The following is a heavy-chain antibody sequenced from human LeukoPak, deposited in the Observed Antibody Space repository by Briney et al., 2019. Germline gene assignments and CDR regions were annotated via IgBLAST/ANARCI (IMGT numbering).Heavy chain of an antibody. J-gene: IGHJ5*02. CDR2: INHSGST. V-gene: IGHV4-34*01. CDR3: ARGSPVPAALIWFDP. Sequence: SETLSLTCAVYGGSFSGYYWSWIRQPPGKGLEWIGEINHSGSTNYNPSLKSRVTISVDTSKNQFSLKLSSVTAADTAVYYCARGSPVPAALIWFDPWGQGTLVTVSS. CDR1: GGSFSGYY. D-gene: IGHD2-2*01.